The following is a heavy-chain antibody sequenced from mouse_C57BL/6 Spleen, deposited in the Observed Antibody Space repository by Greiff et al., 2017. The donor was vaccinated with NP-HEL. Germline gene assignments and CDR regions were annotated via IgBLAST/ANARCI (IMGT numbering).Heavy chain of an antibody. CDR2: ISYDGSN. D-gene: IGHD2-3*01. J-gene: IGHJ1*03. Sequence: EVKLVESGPGLVKPSQSLSLTCSVTGYSITSGYYWNWIRQFPGNKLEWMGYISYDGSNNYNPSLKNRISITRDTSKNQFFLKLNSVTTEDTATYYCARASDGYYWYFDVWGTGTTVTVSS. CDR3: ARASDGYYWYFDV. CDR1: GYSITSGYY. V-gene: IGHV3-6*01.